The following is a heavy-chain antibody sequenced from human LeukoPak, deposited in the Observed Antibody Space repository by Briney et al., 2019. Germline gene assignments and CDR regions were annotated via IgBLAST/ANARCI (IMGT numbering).Heavy chain of an antibody. Sequence: PGGSLRLSCVAAGFTFNSSWMSWVRQAPGEGLGWVAFIRYDGSNKYYADSVKGRFTISRGNSKNTLYLQMNSLRAEDTAVYYCASLPLVRGVILAVVYWGQGTLVTVSS. CDR3: ASLPLVRGVILAVVY. CDR1: GFTFNSSW. V-gene: IGHV3-30*02. CDR2: IRYDGSNK. J-gene: IGHJ4*02. D-gene: IGHD3-10*01.